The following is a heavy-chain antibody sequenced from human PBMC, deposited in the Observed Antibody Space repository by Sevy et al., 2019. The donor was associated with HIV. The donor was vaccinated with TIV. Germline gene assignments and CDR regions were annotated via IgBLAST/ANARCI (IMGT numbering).Heavy chain of an antibody. D-gene: IGHD2-15*01. J-gene: IGHJ5*02. V-gene: IGHV3-48*03. CDR2: ISSSGSSI. Sequence: GGSLRLSCTASGFTFSSYDMNWVRQAPGKGLEWVSKISSSGSSIYYACSVKGRFTISRDNAKNSLNLQMNSLRAEDTAVYYCTRNGGAFDIGFDPWGQGTLVTVSS. CDR3: TRNGGAFDIGFDP. CDR1: GFTFSSYD.